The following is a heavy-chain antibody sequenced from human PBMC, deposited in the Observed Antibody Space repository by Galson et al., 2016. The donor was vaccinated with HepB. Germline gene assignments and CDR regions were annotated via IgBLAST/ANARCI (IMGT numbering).Heavy chain of an antibody. CDR1: GGSVSGPYYY. V-gene: IGHV4-61*01. Sequence: SETLSLTCNVSGGSVSGPYYYWSWIRQPPGQGLEYIGHIVYNGRTTYNPSLKSRVTISLDTSKNQFSLKLNSVTAADTALYYCAREFSHDNPAWGSYGMDVWGRGTTVTVSS. CDR3: AREFSHDNPAWGSYGMDV. D-gene: IGHD3-16*01. CDR2: IVYNGRT. J-gene: IGHJ6*02.